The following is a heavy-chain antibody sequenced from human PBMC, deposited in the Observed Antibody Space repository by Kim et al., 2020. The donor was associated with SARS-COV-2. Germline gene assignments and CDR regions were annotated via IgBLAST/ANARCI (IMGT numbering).Heavy chain of an antibody. J-gene: IGHJ5*02. Sequence: APVKVSCKASGYTFTSYAMNWVRQAPGQGLEWMGWINTNTGNPTYAQGFTGRFVFSLDTSVSTAYLQISSLKAEDTAVYYCARDPLMGYCSGGSCPPYLNWFDPWGQGTLVTVSS. V-gene: IGHV7-4-1*02. CDR3: ARDPLMGYCSGGSCPPYLNWFDP. D-gene: IGHD2-15*01. CDR1: GYTFTSYA. CDR2: INTNTGNP.